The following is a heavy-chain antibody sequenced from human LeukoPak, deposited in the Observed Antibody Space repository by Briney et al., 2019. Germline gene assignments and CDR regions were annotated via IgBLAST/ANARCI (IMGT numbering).Heavy chain of an antibody. CDR1: GGSISSSS. Sequence: PSETLSLTCTVSGGSISSSSYYWGWIRQPPGKGLEWVSSISSSSGYIFYADSVKGRFTISRDNSKKIVYLQMDSLRVDDTAVYYCARGGYQPYYYMDVWGTGTTVTVSS. V-gene: IGHV3-21*01. D-gene: IGHD2-2*01. CDR2: ISSSSGYI. CDR3: ARGGYQPYYYMDV. J-gene: IGHJ6*03.